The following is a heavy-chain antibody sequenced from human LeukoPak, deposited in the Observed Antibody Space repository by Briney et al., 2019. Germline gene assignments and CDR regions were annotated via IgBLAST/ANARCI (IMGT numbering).Heavy chain of an antibody. J-gene: IGHJ3*02. V-gene: IGHV4-59*08. CDR1: GGSISSYY. CDR2: IYYTGGET. D-gene: IGHD5-18*01. Sequence: SETLSLTCTVSGGSISSYYWSWIRQPPGKGLEWIGYIYYTGGETNYNPSLKSRLTLSVDTSKNQFSLILTSVTAADTAVYYCARQPPATAASDIWAQGTMVTVSS. CDR3: ARQPPATAASDI.